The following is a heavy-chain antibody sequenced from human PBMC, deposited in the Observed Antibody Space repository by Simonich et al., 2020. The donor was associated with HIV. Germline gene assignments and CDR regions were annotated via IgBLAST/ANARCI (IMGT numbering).Heavy chain of an antibody. CDR2: INHSGST. CDR3: ATTINYEDAFDI. J-gene: IGHJ3*02. V-gene: IGHV4-34*01. D-gene: IGHD4-4*01. Sequence: QVQLQQWGAGLLKPSETLSLTCAVYGGSFSGYYGSWVRQPPGKGLEWIGEINHSGSTNYNPSLKSRVTISVDTSKNQFSLKLSSVTAADTAVYYCATTINYEDAFDIWGQGTMVTVSS. CDR1: GGSFSGYY.